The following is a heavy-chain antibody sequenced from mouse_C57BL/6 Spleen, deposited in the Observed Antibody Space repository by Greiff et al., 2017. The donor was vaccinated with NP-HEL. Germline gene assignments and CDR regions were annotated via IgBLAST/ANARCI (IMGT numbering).Heavy chain of an antibody. D-gene: IGHD3-2*02. J-gene: IGHJ2*01. CDR2: INYDGSST. CDR1: GFTFSDYY. CDR3: ARDRTAQAFFDY. V-gene: IGHV5-16*01. Sequence: DVKLVESEGGLVQPGSSMKLSCTASGFTFSDYYMAWVRQVPEKGLEWVANINYDGSSTYYLDSLKSRFIISRDNAKNILYLQMSSLKSEDTATYYCARDRTAQAFFDYWGQGTTLTVSS.